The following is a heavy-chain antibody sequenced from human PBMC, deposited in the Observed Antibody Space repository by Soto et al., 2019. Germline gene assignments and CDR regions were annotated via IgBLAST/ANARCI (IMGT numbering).Heavy chain of an antibody. J-gene: IGHJ6*03. CDR1: GGFISSGDYY. V-gene: IGHV4-31*01. Sequence: QVQLQESGPGLVKPSQTLSLTCTVSGGFISSGDYYWNWIRQLPGKGLEWIGYIEHSGSSFYKPSLKGPVALALDTSKNQFSLKLNSVTPADTAVYYCAREVVPATVDFYYYYIDFWGKGTTVTVSS. CDR3: AREVVPATVDFYYYYIDF. D-gene: IGHD2-2*01. CDR2: IEHSGSS.